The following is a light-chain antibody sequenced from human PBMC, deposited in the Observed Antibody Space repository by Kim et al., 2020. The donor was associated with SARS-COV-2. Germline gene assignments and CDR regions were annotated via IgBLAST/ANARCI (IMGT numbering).Light chain of an antibody. CDR1: KLGDKL. CDR2: QDN. Sequence: TERTRSINCSGYKLGDKLVSWNQQQPDQSPVVGIYQDNQRPSGIPERFSGSNSGNTATLTISGTQAMDEADYYCQAWDSSTHNYVFGAGTKVTVL. V-gene: IGLV3-1*01. J-gene: IGLJ1*01. CDR3: QAWDSSTHNYV.